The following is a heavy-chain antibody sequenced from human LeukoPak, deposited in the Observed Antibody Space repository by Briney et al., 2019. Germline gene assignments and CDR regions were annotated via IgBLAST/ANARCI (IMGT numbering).Heavy chain of an antibody. J-gene: IGHJ5*01. D-gene: IGHD3-10*01. V-gene: IGHV1-18*01. Sequence: ASVKVSCKAFGYTFNTYGINWVRQAPGQGLEWMGWISAHNGKTNYAETLQDRVTMSTDTSTNTAYLELRSLRFDDTAVYFCARAGWLYGSGTYCDSWGQGTVVTVSS. CDR2: ISAHNGKT. CDR3: ARAGWLYGSGTYCDS. CDR1: GYTFNTYG.